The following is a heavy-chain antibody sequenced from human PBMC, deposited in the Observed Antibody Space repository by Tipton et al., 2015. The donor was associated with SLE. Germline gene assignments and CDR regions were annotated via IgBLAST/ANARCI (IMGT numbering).Heavy chain of an antibody. CDR3: ARGVGATIGFDY. V-gene: IGHV3-33*01. CDR2: IRFDGSNK. D-gene: IGHD1-26*01. Sequence: RSLRLSCAASGFTFSSYGMHWVRQAPGKGLEWVAFIRFDGSNKYYADSVKGRFTISRDNSKNTLYLQMNSLRAEDTAVYYCARGVGATIGFDYWGQGTLVTVSS. CDR1: GFTFSSYG. J-gene: IGHJ4*02.